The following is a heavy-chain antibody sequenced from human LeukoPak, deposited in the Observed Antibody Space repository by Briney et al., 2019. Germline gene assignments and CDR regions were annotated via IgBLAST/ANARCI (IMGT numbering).Heavy chain of an antibody. Sequence: PSETLSLTCTVSGGSISSYYWSWIRQPPGKGLEWIGYIYYSGSTNYNPSLKSRVTISVDTSKNQFSLKLSSVTAADTAVYYCARSPYDSSGYFTTHFDYWGQGTLVTVSS. J-gene: IGHJ4*02. D-gene: IGHD3-22*01. CDR3: ARSPYDSSGYFTTHFDY. CDR1: GGSISSYY. CDR2: IYYSGST. V-gene: IGHV4-59*12.